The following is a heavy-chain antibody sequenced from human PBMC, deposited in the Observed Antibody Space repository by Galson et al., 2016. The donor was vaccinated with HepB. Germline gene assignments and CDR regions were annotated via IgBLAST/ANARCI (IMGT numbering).Heavy chain of an antibody. CDR3: ARRKLCDHDCFPFDS. CDR1: GRSVSRGSYY. V-gene: IGHV4-39*07. D-gene: IGHD2-21*02. CDR2: ANYSGNT. J-gene: IGHJ4*02. Sequence: SETLSLTCTVSGRSVSRGSYYWGWIRQPPGKGLEWIGSANYSGNTYYNPTLKSRVTISIDASKSQVSLKLTSVTVADTAVYYCARRKLCDHDCFPFDSWGQGTLVTVSS.